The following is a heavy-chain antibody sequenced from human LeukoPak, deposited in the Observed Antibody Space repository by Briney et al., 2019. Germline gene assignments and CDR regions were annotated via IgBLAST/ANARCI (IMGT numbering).Heavy chain of an antibody. CDR3: ARAVSTYGLDS. J-gene: IGHJ4*02. D-gene: IGHD3-10*01. Sequence: GGSLRLSCAASGFTFSTFGMNWVRQAPGKGLECVSSITSTSSYIYHADSVKGRFTISRDDAKNSLYLQMNSLRAEDTAVYYCARAVSTYGLDSWGQGTLVTVSS. V-gene: IGHV3-21*01. CDR1: GFTFSTFG. CDR2: ITSTSSYI.